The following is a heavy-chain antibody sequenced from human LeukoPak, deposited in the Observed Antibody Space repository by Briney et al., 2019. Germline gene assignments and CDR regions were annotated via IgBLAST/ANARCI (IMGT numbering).Heavy chain of an antibody. D-gene: IGHD2-21*02. CDR1: GFTFSSYE. V-gene: IGHV3-48*03. J-gene: IGHJ6*02. CDR2: ISSVGSTI. Sequence: GGSLRLSCAVSGFTFSSYEMNWVRQAPGKGREWVSHISSVGSTIFYADSVKGRFTISRDNAKNSLYLQMNSLRAEDTAVYYCARGGIVLVTAPGRRYGMDVWGQGTTVTVSS. CDR3: ARGGIVLVTAPGRRYGMDV.